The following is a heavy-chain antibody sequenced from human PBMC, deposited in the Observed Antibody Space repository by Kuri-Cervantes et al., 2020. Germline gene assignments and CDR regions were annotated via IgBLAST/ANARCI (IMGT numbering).Heavy chain of an antibody. CDR1: GFTFSNAW. J-gene: IGHJ4*02. CDR2: IKSKTDGGTT. V-gene: IGHV3-15*01. Sequence: GESLKISCAASGFTFSNAWMSWVRQAPGKGLEWVGRIKSKTDGGTTDYAAPVKGRFTISRDDSKNTLYLQMNSLKTEDTAVYYCTTGQGSGYYFGFDYWGQGTLVTVSS. CDR3: TTGQGSGYYFGFDY. D-gene: IGHD3-22*01.